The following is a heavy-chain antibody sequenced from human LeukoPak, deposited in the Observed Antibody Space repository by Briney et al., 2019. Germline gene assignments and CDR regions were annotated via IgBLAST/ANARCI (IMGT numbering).Heavy chain of an antibody. CDR3: ARDSGSYSGFAFDI. Sequence: GGSLRLSCAASGFTFSSYSMNWVRQAPGKGLEWVSSISSSSSYIYYADSVKGRFTISRDNAKNSLYLQMNSLRAENTAVYYCARDSGSYSGFAFDIWGQGTMVTVSS. V-gene: IGHV3-21*01. J-gene: IGHJ3*02. CDR1: GFTFSSYS. D-gene: IGHD1-26*01. CDR2: ISSSSSYI.